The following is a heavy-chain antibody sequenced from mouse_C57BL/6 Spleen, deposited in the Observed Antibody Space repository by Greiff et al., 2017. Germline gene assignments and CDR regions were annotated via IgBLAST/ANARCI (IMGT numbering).Heavy chain of an antibody. Sequence: EVKLMESGGDLVKPGGSLKLSCAASGFTFSSYGMSWVRQTPDKRLAWVATISSGGSYTYYPDSVKGRFTISRDNAKNTLYLQMSSLKSEDTAMYYCARRRRDDYDGEGYYARDYWGQGTSVAVSS. CDR3: ARRRRDDYDGEGYYARDY. CDR1: GFTFSSYG. V-gene: IGHV5-6*02. CDR2: ISSGGSYT. D-gene: IGHD2-4*01. J-gene: IGHJ4*01.